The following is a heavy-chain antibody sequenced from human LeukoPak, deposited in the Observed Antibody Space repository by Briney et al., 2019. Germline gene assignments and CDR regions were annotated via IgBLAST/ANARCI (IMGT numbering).Heavy chain of an antibody. J-gene: IGHJ6*03. CDR3: ARGLGDYGDYSYMDV. CDR2: IIPIFGTA. CDR1: GYTFTSYG. D-gene: IGHD4-17*01. Sequence: SVKVSCKASGYTFTSYGISWVRQAPGQGLEWMGGIIPIFGTANYAQKFQGRVTITADESTSTAYMELSSLRSEDTAVYYCARGLGDYGDYSYMDVWGKGTTVTISS. V-gene: IGHV1-69*13.